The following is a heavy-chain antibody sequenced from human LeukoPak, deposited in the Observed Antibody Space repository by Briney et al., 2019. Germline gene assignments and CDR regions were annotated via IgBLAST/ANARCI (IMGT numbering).Heavy chain of an antibody. CDR1: GGSFSGYY. J-gene: IGHJ6*03. V-gene: IGHV4-34*01. CDR3: ARGRSIAAAGTLRYYYYYYMDL. CDR2: INQSGST. D-gene: IGHD6-13*01. Sequence: SETLSLTCAVYGGSFSGYYWSWIRQPPGKGLEWIGEINQSGSTNYNPSLKSRVTISVDTSKNQFSLKLSSVTAADTAVYYCARGRSIAAAGTLRYYYYYYMDLWGKGTTVTVSS.